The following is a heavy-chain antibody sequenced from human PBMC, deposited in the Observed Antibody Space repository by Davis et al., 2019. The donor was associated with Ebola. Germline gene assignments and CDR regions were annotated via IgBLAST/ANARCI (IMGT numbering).Heavy chain of an antibody. D-gene: IGHD1-26*01. Sequence: GESLKISCSASGFTFSSYALHWVRQAPGKGLEYVSAIRSNGGSTYSADSVKGRFTISRDNSKNTLYLQMSSLRAEDTAVYYCVQDKVGSYYLPFDYWGQGTLVTVSS. CDR3: VQDKVGSYYLPFDY. CDR2: IRSNGGST. CDR1: GFTFSSYA. V-gene: IGHV3-64D*06. J-gene: IGHJ4*02.